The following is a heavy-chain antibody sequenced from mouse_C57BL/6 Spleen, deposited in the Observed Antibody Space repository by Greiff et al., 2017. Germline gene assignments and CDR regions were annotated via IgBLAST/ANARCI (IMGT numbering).Heavy chain of an antibody. CDR1: GYTFTDYE. D-gene: IGHD2-5*01. V-gene: IGHV1-15*01. Sequence: VKVVESGAELVRPGASVTLSCKASGYTFTDYEMHWVKQTPVHGLEWIGAIDPETGGTAYNQKFKGKAILTADKSSSTAYMELRSLTSEDSAVYYCTRGGYSNYPYWYFDVWGTGTTVTVSS. CDR3: TRGGYSNYPYWYFDV. J-gene: IGHJ1*03. CDR2: IDPETGGT.